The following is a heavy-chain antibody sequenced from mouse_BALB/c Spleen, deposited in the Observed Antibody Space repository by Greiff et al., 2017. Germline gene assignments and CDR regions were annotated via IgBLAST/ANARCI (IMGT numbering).Heavy chain of an antibody. J-gene: IGHJ2*01. Sequence: DVMLVESGGGLVKPGGSLKLSCAASGFTFSSYAMSWVRQSPEKRLEWVAEISSGGSYTYYPDTVTGRFTISRDNAKNTLYLEMSSLRSEDTAMYYCARVGGDGYFDSWGQGTTLTVSS. CDR1: GFTFSSYA. CDR2: ISSGGSYT. CDR3: ARVGGDGYFDS. V-gene: IGHV5-9-4*01. D-gene: IGHD2-3*01.